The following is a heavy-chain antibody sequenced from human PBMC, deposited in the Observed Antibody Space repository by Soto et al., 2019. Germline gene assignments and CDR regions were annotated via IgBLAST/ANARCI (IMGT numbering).Heavy chain of an antibody. V-gene: IGHV1-24*01. D-gene: IGHD3-10*01. Sequence: QVQLVQSGAEVKKPGASVKVSCKVSGYTLTELSMHWVRQAPGKGLEWLGGFDPEDGETIYAQKFQGRVTMTEDTSTDTAYMELRSLRSEDTAVYYCATAYSGSYGYYYYYGMDVWGQGTTVTVSS. J-gene: IGHJ6*01. CDR3: ATAYSGSYGYYYYYGMDV. CDR1: GYTLTELS. CDR2: FDPEDGET.